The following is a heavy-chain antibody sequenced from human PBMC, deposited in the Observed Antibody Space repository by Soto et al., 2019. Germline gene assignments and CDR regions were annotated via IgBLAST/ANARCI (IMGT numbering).Heavy chain of an antibody. CDR3: AHSRCGGDCLQSYSSHYYYGMDV. CDR2: IYWDDDK. J-gene: IGHJ6*02. CDR1: GFSLSTGGVG. V-gene: IGHV2-5*02. D-gene: IGHD2-21*02. Sequence: QITLKESGPSLVKPTQTLTLTCTFSGFSLSTGGVGVGWIRQPPGKAQEWLALIYWDDDKRYSPSLRSRLTVAKDTSKNQVVLTMTNMDPVDTATHYCAHSRCGGDCLQSYSSHYYYGMDVWGQGTTVTVSS.